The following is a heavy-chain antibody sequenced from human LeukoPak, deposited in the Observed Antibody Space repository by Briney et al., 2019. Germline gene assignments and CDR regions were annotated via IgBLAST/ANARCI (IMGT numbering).Heavy chain of an antibody. J-gene: IGHJ3*01. Sequence: PGGSLRLSCAASGFTFSSYGMSWVRQAPGKGLEWVSAISGSGGSTYYADSVKGRSTISRDNAKNTLYLQMSSLRAEDTAVYYARDFLHLGGWGQGTMVTVSS. CDR3: RDFLHLGG. CDR1: GFTFSSYG. D-gene: IGHD3-16*01. V-gene: IGHV3-23*01. CDR2: ISGSGGST.